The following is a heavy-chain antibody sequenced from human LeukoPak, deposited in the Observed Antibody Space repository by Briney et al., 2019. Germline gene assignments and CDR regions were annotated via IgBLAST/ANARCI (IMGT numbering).Heavy chain of an antibody. CDR3: ARDRVDTPYGGSYY. Sequence: APVKVSCKASGYTFINYGISGVRQAPGQGLEWMGWISAYNGNTNYAQKLQGRVTMTTDTSTSTDYMELRSLRSDDTAVYYCARDRVDTPYGGSYYWGQGTLVTVSS. D-gene: IGHD5-18*01. CDR1: GYTFINYG. J-gene: IGHJ4*02. CDR2: ISAYNGNT. V-gene: IGHV1-18*01.